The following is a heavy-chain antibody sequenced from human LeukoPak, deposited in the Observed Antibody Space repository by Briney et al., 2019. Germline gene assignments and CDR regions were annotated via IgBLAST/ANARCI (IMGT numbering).Heavy chain of an antibody. CDR2: IYYSGST. Sequence: ASETLSLTCTFSGGSISSYYWSWIRQPPGKGLEWIGYIYYSGSTNYNPSLKSRVTISVDTSKNQFSLKLSSVTAADTAVYYCARFGEQDSSGYYYLDYWSRGTLVTVSS. CDR1: GGSISSYY. CDR3: ARFGEQDSSGYYYLDY. J-gene: IGHJ4*02. D-gene: IGHD3-22*01. V-gene: IGHV4-59*01.